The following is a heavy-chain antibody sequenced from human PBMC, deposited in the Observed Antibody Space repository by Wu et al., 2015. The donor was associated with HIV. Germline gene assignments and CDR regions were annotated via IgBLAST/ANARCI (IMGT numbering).Heavy chain of an antibody. D-gene: IGHD3-9*01. CDR1: GGTFNNHG. V-gene: IGHV1-69*12. J-gene: IGHJ4*02. CDR2: IIPMFNTT. Sequence: QVQLVQSGAEVRKPGSSVKVSCKASGGTFNNHGITWVRQAPGQGLEWMGGIIPMFNTTNYALRFQGRVTITADGSTSTAYMELTSLISEDTALYFCATVPSTGQLLSGNWGQGTLVTVSS. CDR3: ATVPSTGQLLSGN.